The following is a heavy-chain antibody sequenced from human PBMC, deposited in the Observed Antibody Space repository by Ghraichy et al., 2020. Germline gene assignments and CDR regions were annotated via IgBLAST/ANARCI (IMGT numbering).Heavy chain of an antibody. V-gene: IGHV4-39*01. Sequence: SETLSLTCTVSGGSISTSSYSWVWIRQPPGKGLEWIGSIYYSGNTYCNPSLKSRFTISVDTSKSQFSLKLSSVTAADTAVYYCARIVYSSSSPKPNDAFDIWGQGTMVTVSS. J-gene: IGHJ3*02. CDR1: GGSISTSSYS. CDR2: IYYSGNT. CDR3: ARIVYSSSSPKPNDAFDI. D-gene: IGHD6-6*01.